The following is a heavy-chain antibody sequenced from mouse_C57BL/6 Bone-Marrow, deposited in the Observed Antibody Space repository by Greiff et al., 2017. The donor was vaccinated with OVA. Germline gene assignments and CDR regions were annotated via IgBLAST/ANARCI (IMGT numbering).Heavy chain of an antibody. CDR1: GFTFSDYG. V-gene: IGHV5-15*01. Sequence: DVQLVESGGGLVQPGGSLTLSCAASGFTFSDYGMAWVRQSPRQGPEWVAFISNLAYRFYYAATVTGRFPISRENAKNTLYLEMSSLRSEDTAMDYCARMGLPPFAYWGQGTLVTVSA. CDR2: ISNLAYRF. D-gene: IGHD2-2*01. J-gene: IGHJ3*01. CDR3: ARMGLPPFAY.